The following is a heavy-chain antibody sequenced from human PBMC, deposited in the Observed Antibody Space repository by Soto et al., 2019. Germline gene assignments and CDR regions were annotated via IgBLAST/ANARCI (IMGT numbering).Heavy chain of an antibody. Sequence: SETLSLTCTVSGASISGFYWSWIRKSAGKGLEWIGRIYATGTTDYNPSLKSRVMMSVDTSKKQSSLKLRSVTAADTAVYYCVRDGTKTLRDWFDPWGQGISVTVSS. CDR1: GASISGFY. CDR2: IYATGTT. CDR3: VRDGTKTLRDWFDP. D-gene: IGHD1-1*01. V-gene: IGHV4-4*07. J-gene: IGHJ5*02.